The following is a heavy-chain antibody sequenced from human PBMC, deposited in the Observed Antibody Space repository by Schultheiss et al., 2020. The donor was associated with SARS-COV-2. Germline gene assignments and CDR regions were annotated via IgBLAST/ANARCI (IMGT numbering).Heavy chain of an antibody. D-gene: IGHD4-17*01. J-gene: IGHJ5*02. CDR3: AREGSTVTTHNWFDP. V-gene: IGHV4-59*12. CDR2: IYYSGST. Sequence: SETLSLTCAVSGGSISGYYWSWIRQPPGKGLEWIGYIYYSGSTYYNPSLKSRVTISVDTSKNQFSLKLSSVTAADTAVYYCAREGSTVTTHNWFDPWGQGTLVTVSS. CDR1: GGSISGYY.